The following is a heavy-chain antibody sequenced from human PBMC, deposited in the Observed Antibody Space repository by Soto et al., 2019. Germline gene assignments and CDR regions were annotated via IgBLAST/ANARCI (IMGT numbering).Heavy chain of an antibody. J-gene: IGHJ4*02. CDR3: ASGLVTTPHY. V-gene: IGHV4-30-2*01. CDR2: IYHSGST. Sequence: QLQLQESGSGLVKPSQTLSLTCAVSGGSISSGGYSWSWIRQPPGKGLEWIGYIYHSGSTYYNPSLKIRVTVSVDTTKNQFSLKLSSVTAADKAAYYCASGLVTTPHYEVQGTQVTVSS. CDR1: GGSISSGGYS. D-gene: IGHD4-17*01.